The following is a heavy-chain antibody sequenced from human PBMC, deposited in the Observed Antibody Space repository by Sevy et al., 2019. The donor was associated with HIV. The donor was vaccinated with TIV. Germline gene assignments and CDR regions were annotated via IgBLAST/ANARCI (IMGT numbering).Heavy chain of an antibody. J-gene: IGHJ4*02. Sequence: GGSLRLSCVASGFNLENFWMNWVRQAPGKGLEWVANIRQDGSEIYYVASVKGRFTISRDNARNLVYLQMNSLRVEDTAFYYCGRAIQSDGSFWGQGALVTVSS. D-gene: IGHD6-19*01. CDR1: GFNLENFW. CDR3: GRAIQSDGSF. CDR2: IRQDGSEI. V-gene: IGHV3-7*01.